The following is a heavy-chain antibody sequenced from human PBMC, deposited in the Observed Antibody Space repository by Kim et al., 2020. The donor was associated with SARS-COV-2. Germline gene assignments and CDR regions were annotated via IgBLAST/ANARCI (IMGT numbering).Heavy chain of an antibody. V-gene: IGHV3-64D*09. D-gene: IGHD1-26*01. J-gene: IGHJ3*02. CDR3: VNLGMGGLDDFDI. Sequence: YYADSLKGRVTVSRDNSRNTLSLLLSSLRPEDTAAYYCVNLGMGGLDDFDIWGRGTMVIVS.